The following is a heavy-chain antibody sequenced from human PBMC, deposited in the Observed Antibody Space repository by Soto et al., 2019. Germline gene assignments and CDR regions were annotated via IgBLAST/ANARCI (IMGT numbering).Heavy chain of an antibody. J-gene: IGHJ5*01. D-gene: IGHD3-16*01. V-gene: IGHV4-59*01. CDR2: VHYIGST. Sequence: SETLSLTCTVSGNSISSYYWSWIRQPPGKGLEWIGYVHYIGSTNYNPSLRSRVTISISTSKNQFSLKLSSVTAADTAVYYCARWRFEGYNWFDPWGQRTLVTVSS. CDR1: GNSISSYY. CDR3: ARWRFEGYNWFDP.